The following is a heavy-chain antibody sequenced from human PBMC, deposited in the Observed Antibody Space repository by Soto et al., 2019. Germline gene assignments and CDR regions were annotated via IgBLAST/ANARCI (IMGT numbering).Heavy chain of an antibody. CDR2: IWYDGSNK. CDR3: ARVGEGVVVINGLIDY. J-gene: IGHJ4*02. V-gene: IGHV3-33*01. CDR1: GFTFSSYG. D-gene: IGHD3-22*01. Sequence: QVQLVESGGGVVQPGRSLRLSCAASGFTFSSYGMHWVRLAPGKGLEWVAVIWYDGSNKYYADSVKGRFTISRDNSKNTLYLQMNSLRAEDTAVYYCARVGEGVVVINGLIDYWGQGTLVTVSS.